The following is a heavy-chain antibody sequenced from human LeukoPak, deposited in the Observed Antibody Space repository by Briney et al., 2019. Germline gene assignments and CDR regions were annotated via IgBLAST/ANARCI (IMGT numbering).Heavy chain of an antibody. CDR3: ARLTRYCSGDSCYFDY. D-gene: IGHD2-15*01. Sequence: GESLKISCKGSGYTFTNCWIGWVRQMPGKGLEWMGIIYPGDSDTRYSPSFQGQVTISADKSINAAYLQWSSLKASDTAIYYCARLTRYCSGDSCYFDYWGQGTLVTVSS. CDR2: IYPGDSDT. J-gene: IGHJ4*02. CDR1: GYTFTNCW. V-gene: IGHV5-51*01.